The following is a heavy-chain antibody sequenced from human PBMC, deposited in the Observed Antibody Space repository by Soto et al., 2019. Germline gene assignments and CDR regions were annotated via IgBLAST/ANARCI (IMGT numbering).Heavy chain of an antibody. J-gene: IGHJ6*03. CDR2: IYSGGST. CDR3: ARGSIAARYGYYYYYLDV. CDR1: GFTFSSYG. D-gene: IGHD6-6*01. V-gene: IGHV3-NL1*01. Sequence: QVQLVESGGGVVQPGRSLRLSCAASGFTFSSYGMHWVRQAPGKGLEWVSVIYSGGSTYYADSVKGRLTISRDNSKNTLYIQIKSLRAEDTAVYYCARGSIAARYGYYYYYLDVWGKGTTVTVSS.